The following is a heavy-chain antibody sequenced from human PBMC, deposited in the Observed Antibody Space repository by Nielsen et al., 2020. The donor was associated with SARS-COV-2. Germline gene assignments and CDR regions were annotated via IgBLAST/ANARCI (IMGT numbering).Heavy chain of an antibody. V-gene: IGHV3-33*08. J-gene: IGHJ6*02. D-gene: IGHD3-22*01. CDR2: IWYDGSNK. Sequence: GGSLRLSCAASGFTFSSYGMHWVRQAPGKGLEWVAVIWYDGSNKYYADSVKGRFTISRDNSKNTLYLQMNSLRAEDMAVYYCARDVGSSGYYSRHYYYGMDVWGQGTTVTVSS. CDR1: GFTFSSYG. CDR3: ARDVGSSGYYSRHYYYGMDV.